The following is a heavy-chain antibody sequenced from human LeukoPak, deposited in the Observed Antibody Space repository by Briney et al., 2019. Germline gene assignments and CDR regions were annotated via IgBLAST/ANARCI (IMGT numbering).Heavy chain of an antibody. D-gene: IGHD3-3*01. CDR1: GGSISSYY. Sequence: PSETLSLTCTVSGGSISSYYWSWIRQPPGKGLEWIGSIYYSGSTYYNPSLKSRVTISVDTSKNQFSLKLSSVTAADTAVYYCAREGRAPYYDFWSGYYSWFDPWGQGTLVTVSS. V-gene: IGHV4-39*07. CDR3: AREGRAPYYDFWSGYYSWFDP. J-gene: IGHJ5*02. CDR2: IYYSGST.